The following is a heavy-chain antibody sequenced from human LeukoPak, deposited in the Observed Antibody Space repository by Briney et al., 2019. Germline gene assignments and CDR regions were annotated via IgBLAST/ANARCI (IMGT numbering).Heavy chain of an antibody. CDR2: IRWDGGTT. J-gene: IGHJ6*04. D-gene: IGHD1-14*01. Sequence: PGGSLRLSCAASGFTFEEYSMQWVRRPPGKGLEWVAVIRWDGGTTYYADSVKGRFTISRDNSKNSLYLQMNSLRAEDTALYYCAKDGGNLMDVWGKGTTVTVSS. V-gene: IGHV3-43D*04. CDR3: AKDGGNLMDV. CDR1: GFTFEEYS.